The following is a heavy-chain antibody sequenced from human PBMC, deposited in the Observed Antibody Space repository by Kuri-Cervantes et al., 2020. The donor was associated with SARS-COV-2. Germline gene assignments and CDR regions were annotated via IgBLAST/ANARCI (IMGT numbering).Heavy chain of an antibody. V-gene: IGHV3-38-3*01. CDR1: GFTVSSNE. J-gene: IGHJ6*03. Sequence: GGSLRLSCAASGFTVSSNEMSWVRQAPGKGLEWVSSISGGSTYYADSRKGRFTISRDNSKNTLHLQMNSLRAEDTAVYYCARGADFWSGLFYYYYYYMDVWGKGTTVTVS. CDR3: ARGADFWSGLFYYYYYYMDV. CDR2: ISGGST. D-gene: IGHD3-3*01.